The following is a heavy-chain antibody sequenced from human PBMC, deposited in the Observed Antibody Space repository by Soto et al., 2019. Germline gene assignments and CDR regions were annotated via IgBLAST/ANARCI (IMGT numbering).Heavy chain of an antibody. J-gene: IGHJ6*02. V-gene: IGHV3-21*01. CDR2: ISTTTYI. D-gene: IGHD3-3*01. Sequence: EVQLVESGGGLVKPGGSLRLSCAASGFTFSTFTMNWVRQAPGKGLEWLSSISTTTYIYYADSVRGRFTISRDNANNSLYLHMNSLRAADTAVYYCARDSATLFGGGMDVWGQGTTVTVSS. CDR3: ARDSATLFGGGMDV. CDR1: GFTFSTFT.